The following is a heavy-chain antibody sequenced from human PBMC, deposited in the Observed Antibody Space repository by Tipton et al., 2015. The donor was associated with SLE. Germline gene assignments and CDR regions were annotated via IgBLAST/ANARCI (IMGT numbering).Heavy chain of an antibody. Sequence: QLVQSGPEVKKPGASVKVSCKASGYPFIGYYLHWVRQAPGQGLEWMGWINPNSGGTYSAQKFQGRVTMTRDTSISTAYMELSRLRSDDTAVYYCARGGLRSLEWLIDHYYYMNVWGKGTTVTVSS. CDR1: GYPFIGYY. D-gene: IGHD3-3*01. V-gene: IGHV1-2*02. CDR3: ARGGLRSLEWLIDHYYYMNV. CDR2: INPNSGGT. J-gene: IGHJ6*03.